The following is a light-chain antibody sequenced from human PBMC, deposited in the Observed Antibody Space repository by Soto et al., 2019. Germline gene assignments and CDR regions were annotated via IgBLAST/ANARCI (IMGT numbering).Light chain of an antibody. CDR3: CSYTSSSTPWV. Sequence: QSVLTQPASVSGSPGQSITISCTGTSSDVGGYNYVSWHQQHPGKAPKLMIYDVSDRPSGVSNRFSASKSGNTASLTISGLQAEDEADYYCCSYTSSSTPWVFGTGTKVTVL. CDR2: DVS. CDR1: SSDVGGYNY. J-gene: IGLJ1*01. V-gene: IGLV2-14*03.